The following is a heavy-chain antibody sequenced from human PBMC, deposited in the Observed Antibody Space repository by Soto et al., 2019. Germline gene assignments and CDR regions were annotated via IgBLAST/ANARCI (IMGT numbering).Heavy chain of an antibody. J-gene: IGHJ5*02. V-gene: IGHV6-1*01. CDR3: ARARQYYDCEFDP. CDR1: GDSVSSNSAA. Sequence: SQTLSLTCAISGDSVSSNSAAWNWIRQSPSRGLEWLGRTYYRSKWYNDYAVSVKSRITINPDTSKNQFSLKLTSVTAADTAMYYCARARQYYDCEFDPWGQGTLVTVSS. D-gene: IGHD3-22*01. CDR2: TYYRSKWYN.